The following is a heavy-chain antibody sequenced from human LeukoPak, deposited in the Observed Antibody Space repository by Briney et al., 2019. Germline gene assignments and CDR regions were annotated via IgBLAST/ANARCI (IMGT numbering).Heavy chain of an antibody. D-gene: IGHD2-2*01. Sequence: GASVKVSCKASGYTFTGYYMHWVRQAPGQGLEWMGWINPNSGGTNYAQKFQGRVTMTRDTSISTAYMELSRLRSDDTAVYYCARYHGAIVVVPAAMNDAFDIWGQGTMVTVSS. J-gene: IGHJ3*02. V-gene: IGHV1-2*02. CDR3: ARYHGAIVVVPAAMNDAFDI. CDR2: INPNSGGT. CDR1: GYTFTGYY.